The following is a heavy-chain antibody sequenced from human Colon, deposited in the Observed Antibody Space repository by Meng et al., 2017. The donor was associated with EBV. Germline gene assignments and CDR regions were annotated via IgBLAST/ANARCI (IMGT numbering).Heavy chain of an antibody. Sequence: QSHLHESGPGLVKPSQTRFLPWTFSGGSISSCTYYGGWTRQLPGKGLEWIAYIHYSGSTYDTPSLKSRVTISVDTSKNQLSLKLSSMTAADTAVYYCARYVFDSSSLYSNWFDPWGQGTLVTVSS. J-gene: IGHJ5*02. V-gene: IGHV4-31*02. CDR2: IHYSGST. CDR1: GGSISSCTYY. D-gene: IGHD3-22*01. CDR3: ARYVFDSSSLYSNWFDP.